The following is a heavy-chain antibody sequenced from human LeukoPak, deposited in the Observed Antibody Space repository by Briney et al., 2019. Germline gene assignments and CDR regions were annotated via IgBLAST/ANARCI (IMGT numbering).Heavy chain of an antibody. CDR1: GGSISSGGYY. CDR2: IYYSGST. CDR3: ARSPVEQQLDY. D-gene: IGHD6-13*01. J-gene: IGHJ4*02. V-gene: IGHV4-61*08. Sequence: SQTLSLTCTVSGGSISSGGYYWSWIRQPPGKGLEWIGYIYYSGSTNYNPSLKSRVTISVDTSKNQFSLKLSSVTAADTAVYYCARSPVEQQLDYWGQGTLVTVSS.